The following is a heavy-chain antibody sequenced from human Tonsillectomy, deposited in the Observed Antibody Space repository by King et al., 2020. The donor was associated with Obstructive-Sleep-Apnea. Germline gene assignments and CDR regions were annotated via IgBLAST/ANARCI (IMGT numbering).Heavy chain of an antibody. Sequence: VQLVESGGGLVKPGGSLRLSCAASGFTFSSYSMNWVRQAPGKGLEWVSSISSSSSYISYADSVKGRFTISRDNAKNSLYLQMNSLRAEDTAVYYCARGSYPVIYYFDYWGQGTLVTVSS. D-gene: IGHD1-26*01. CDR3: ARGSYPVIYYFDY. CDR2: ISSSSSYI. J-gene: IGHJ4*02. CDR1: GFTFSSYS. V-gene: IGHV3-21*01.